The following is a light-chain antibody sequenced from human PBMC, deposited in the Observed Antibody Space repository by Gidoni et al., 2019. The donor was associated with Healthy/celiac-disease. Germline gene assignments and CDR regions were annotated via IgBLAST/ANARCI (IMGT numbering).Light chain of an antibody. CDR1: QSVSSW. V-gene: IGKV1-5*01. Sequence: EIQMTQSPSTRSASVGDRVTITCRASQSVSSWMAWDQQKPGKAPKLLIYDAASLERGLPSRFSGSGSGTEFTLTISILRPDDFATYYGQQYHIYYAFGQGTKLEIK. CDR2: DAA. J-gene: IGKJ2*01. CDR3: QQYHIYYA.